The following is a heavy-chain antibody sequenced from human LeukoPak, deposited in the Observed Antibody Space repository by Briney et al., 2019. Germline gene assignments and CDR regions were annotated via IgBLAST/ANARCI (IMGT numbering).Heavy chain of an antibody. Sequence: GGSLRLSCAASGFTFIDYDMHWVRQVIGEGLEWVSAIGIRGDTHYSGSVKGRFTISRENAESSLYLQMNSLRAEDTAVYYCARGGIQVSGIDEFDYWGQGTLVTVSS. CDR2: IGIRGDT. CDR1: GFTFIDYD. CDR3: ARGGIQVSGIDEFDY. D-gene: IGHD6-19*01. J-gene: IGHJ4*02. V-gene: IGHV3-13*01.